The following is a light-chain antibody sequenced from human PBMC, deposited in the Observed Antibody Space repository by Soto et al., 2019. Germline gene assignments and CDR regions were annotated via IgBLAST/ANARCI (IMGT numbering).Light chain of an antibody. CDR1: SXDVGNYNY. CDR2: EVN. Sequence: QSALTQPASVSGSPGQSITISCTGTSXDVGNYNYVSWYQQHPGKAPKLMICEVNKRPSGVSNRFSGSKSGDTASLTISGLQAEDEADYYCSSYTSSSTLYVFGTGTKLTVL. J-gene: IGLJ1*01. V-gene: IGLV2-14*01. CDR3: SSYTSSSTLYV.